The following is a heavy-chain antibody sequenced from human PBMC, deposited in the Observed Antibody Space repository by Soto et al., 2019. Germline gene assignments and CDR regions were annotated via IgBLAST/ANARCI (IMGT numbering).Heavy chain of an antibody. CDR3: ARLRSLFGEFYNYYYGMDV. CDR1: GGSMSSDDYY. CDR2: IYFSGSA. J-gene: IGHJ6*02. Sequence: TLSLTCTVSGGSMSSDDYYRSWIRQPPGKGLEWIGYIYFSGSAYDNPYLNSRLTVSVDTSKNQFSLKLSSVTAADTAVYYCARLRSLFGEFYNYYYGMDVWGQGTTVTVSS. V-gene: IGHV4-30-4*01. D-gene: IGHD3-10*02.